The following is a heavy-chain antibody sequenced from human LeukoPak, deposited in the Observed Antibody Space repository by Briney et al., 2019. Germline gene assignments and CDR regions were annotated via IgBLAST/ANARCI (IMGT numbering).Heavy chain of an antibody. J-gene: IGHJ5*02. CDR3: ARGRSVVTALNWFDP. V-gene: IGHV4-34*01. D-gene: IGHD2-21*02. CDR1: GGSFSGYY. Sequence: SETLSLTCAVYGGSFSGYYWSWIRQPPGKGLEWIGEINHSGSTNYNPSLKSRVTISVDKSKNQFSLKLSSVTAADTAVYYCARGRSVVTALNWFDPWGQGTLVTVSS. CDR2: INHSGST.